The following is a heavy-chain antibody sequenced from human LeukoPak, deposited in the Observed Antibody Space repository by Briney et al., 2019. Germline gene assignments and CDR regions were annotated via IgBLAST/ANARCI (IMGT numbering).Heavy chain of an antibody. V-gene: IGHV4-39*07. CDR2: IYSGST. Sequence: PSETLSLTCTVSGGSISSSSYYWGWIRQPPGKGLEWIGSIYSGSTYYNPSLKSRITISVDTSKNQFSLKLSSVTPADTAVYYCAGMTTVRKTDYWGQGTLVTVSS. CDR1: GGSISSSSYY. J-gene: IGHJ4*02. D-gene: IGHD4-17*01. CDR3: AGMTTVRKTDY.